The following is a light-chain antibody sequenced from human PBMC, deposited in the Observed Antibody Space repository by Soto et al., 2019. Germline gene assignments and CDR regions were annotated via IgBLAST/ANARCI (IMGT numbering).Light chain of an antibody. CDR1: QSRLYSSNNKNY. CDR3: QHYGTSIT. V-gene: IGKV4-1*01. Sequence: DIVMTQSPDSLPVSLGERATINCKSSQSRLYSSNNKNYLAWYQQKPGQPPKLLIFWASTRESGVPDRFSGSGSGTDFTLTISRLQAEDVAVYYCQHYGTSITFGRGTRLEIK. CDR2: WAS. J-gene: IGKJ5*01.